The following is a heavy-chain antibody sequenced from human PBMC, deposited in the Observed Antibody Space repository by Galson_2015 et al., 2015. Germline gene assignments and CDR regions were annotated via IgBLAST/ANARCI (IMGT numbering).Heavy chain of an antibody. CDR1: GGSFSGYY. CDR2: INCDGRT. Sequence: ETLSLTCSVYGGSFSGYYWSWIRQTPGKGLEWIGEINCDGRTNYNPSLKSRVTISVDTSKNQFSLKLTSVTAADAAVYYCTRGPYYFGLSTYFYYWGPGTLVTVSS. CDR3: TRGPYYFGLSTYFYY. D-gene: IGHD3-10*01. J-gene: IGHJ4*02. V-gene: IGHV4-34*01.